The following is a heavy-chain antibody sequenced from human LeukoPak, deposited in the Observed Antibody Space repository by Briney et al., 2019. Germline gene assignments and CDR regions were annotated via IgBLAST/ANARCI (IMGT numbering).Heavy chain of an antibody. CDR3: ARVLEPYGDHSYSVDY. CDR2: INSDGSST. J-gene: IGHJ4*02. Sequence: PGRSLRLSCAASGFTFSSYWMHWVRQAPGKGLVWVSRINSDGSSTSYADSVKGRFTISRDNAKNTLYLQMNSLRAEDTAVYYCARVLEPYGDHSYSVDYWGQGTLVTVSS. CDR1: GFTFSSYW. V-gene: IGHV3-74*01. D-gene: IGHD4-17*01.